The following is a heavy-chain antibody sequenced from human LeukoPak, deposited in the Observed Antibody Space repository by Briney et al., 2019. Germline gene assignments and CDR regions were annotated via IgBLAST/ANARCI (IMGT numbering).Heavy chain of an antibody. CDR2: IIPILGIA. V-gene: IGHV1-69*04. Sequence: SVKVSCKASGGTFSSYAISWVRQAPGQGLEWMGRIIPILGIANYAQKFQGRVTITADKSTSTAYMELSSLRSEDTAVYYCARFMASSSSGFYYMDVWGKGTTVTVSS. J-gene: IGHJ6*03. CDR1: GGTFSSYA. CDR3: ARFMASSSSGFYYMDV. D-gene: IGHD6-6*01.